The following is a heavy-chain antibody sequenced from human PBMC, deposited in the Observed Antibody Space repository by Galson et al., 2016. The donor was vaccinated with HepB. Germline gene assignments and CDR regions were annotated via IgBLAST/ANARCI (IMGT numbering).Heavy chain of an antibody. CDR1: GYTFSGYY. J-gene: IGHJ6*02. CDR2: ISPNGGNT. Sequence: SVKVSCKASGYTFSGYYMHWVRQAPGQGLEWMGMISPNGGNTRYAQKFQGRVTMTRDTSTRTVYMELSNLRFEDTAVYYCARDRFGSWIFCMDVWGQGTTVTVS. CDR3: ARDRFGSWIFCMDV. V-gene: IGHV1-46*01. D-gene: IGHD2-2*03.